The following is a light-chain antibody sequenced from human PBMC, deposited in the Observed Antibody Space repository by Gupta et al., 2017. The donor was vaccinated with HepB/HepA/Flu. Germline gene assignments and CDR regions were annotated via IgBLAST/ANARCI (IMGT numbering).Light chain of an antibody. CDR2: LGS. CDR1: KSLLHSNGYNY. CDR3: MQGLQTMHT. V-gene: IGKV2-28*01. J-gene: IGKJ2*01. Sequence: DIVMTQSPLSLPVTPGEPASISCRSSKSLLHSNGYNYLDWYLQKPGQSPHLLIYLGSNRASGVPDRFSGSGSGTDFTLKISRVEAEDVGVYYCMQGLQTMHTFGQGTKLEMK.